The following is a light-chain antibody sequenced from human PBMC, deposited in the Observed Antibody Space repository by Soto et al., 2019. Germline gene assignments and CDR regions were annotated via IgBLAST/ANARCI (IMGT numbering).Light chain of an antibody. CDR3: QQYNSYSLT. CDR1: QDIRSN. J-gene: IGKJ4*01. V-gene: IGKV1-13*02. CDR2: DVS. Sequence: AIQMTQSPSSLSASVGDRGTSTCRASQDIRSNLDWYQQKPGKAPKLLIYDVSNLQSGVPSRFSGSGSGTECTLTISSLQPDDFATYYCQQYNSYSLTFGGGTKVDIK.